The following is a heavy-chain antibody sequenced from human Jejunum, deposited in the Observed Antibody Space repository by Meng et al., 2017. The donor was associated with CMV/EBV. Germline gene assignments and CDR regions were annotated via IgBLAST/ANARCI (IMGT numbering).Heavy chain of an antibody. CDR1: GFTLSDRY. J-gene: IGHJ4*02. V-gene: IGHV3-72*01. D-gene: IGHD1-1*01. Sequence: EVLLVESGGTLVQPGXSLRLSCAASGFTLSDRYMDWVRQAPGKGPEWIARSRDKAHSHTTEYAASVKGRFTISIDNSESLLYLQMNSLKIENTAVYYCVRGYNSFDSWGQGTLVTVSS. CDR3: VRGYNSFDS. CDR2: SRDKAHSHTT.